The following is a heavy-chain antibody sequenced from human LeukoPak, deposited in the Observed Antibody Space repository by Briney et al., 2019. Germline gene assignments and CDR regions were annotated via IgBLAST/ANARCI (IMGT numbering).Heavy chain of an antibody. CDR1: GFTFKNYG. D-gene: IGHD2-21*01. CDR3: AKDADWACDY. V-gene: IGHV3-30*02. Sequence: GGSLRLSCAASGFTFKNYGMHWVRQAPGKGLEWVAYIRHHGKDKYYVDSVKGRFTVSRDNSKNMMYLQMNSLRAGDTAVYYCAKDADWACDYWGQGILVTVSS. J-gene: IGHJ4*02. CDR2: IRHHGKDK.